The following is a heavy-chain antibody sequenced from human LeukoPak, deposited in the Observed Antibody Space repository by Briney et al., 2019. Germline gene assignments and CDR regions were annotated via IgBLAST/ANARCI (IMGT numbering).Heavy chain of an antibody. CDR2: INTDGSST. CDR1: GFTFSNYW. V-gene: IGHV3-74*03. CDR3: TISAPGKRYFDN. J-gene: IGHJ4*02. D-gene: IGHD3-10*01. Sequence: GSLRLSCAASGFTFSNYWMYWVRQAPGKGLVVVSRINTDGSSTSYADSATGRFTISRDDAKNTLYLQMNSLRTEDTAVYYCTISAPGKRYFDNWGQGTLVTVSS.